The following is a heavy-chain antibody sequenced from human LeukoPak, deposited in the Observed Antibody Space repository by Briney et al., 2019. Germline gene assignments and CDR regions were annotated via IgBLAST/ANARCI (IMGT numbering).Heavy chain of an antibody. CDR1: GFTFSSYA. Sequence: GGSLRLSCAASGFTFSSYAMHWVRQAPGKGLEWVAVISYDGSNKYYADSVKDRFTISRDNSKNTLYLQMNSLRAEDTAVYYCARELLGMDVWGKGTTVTVSS. J-gene: IGHJ6*04. CDR2: ISYDGSNK. D-gene: IGHD2-15*01. CDR3: ARELLGMDV. V-gene: IGHV3-30*04.